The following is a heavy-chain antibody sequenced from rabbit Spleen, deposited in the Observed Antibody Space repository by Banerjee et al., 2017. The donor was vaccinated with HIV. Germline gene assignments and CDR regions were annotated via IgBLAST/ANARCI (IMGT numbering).Heavy chain of an antibody. CDR3: ARGVNNNGDGYTL. CDR2: IYAGSSGST. V-gene: IGHV1S45*01. D-gene: IGHD6-1*01. CDR1: GFSFSDRDV. J-gene: IGHJ4*01. Sequence: QEQLEESGGGLVKPEGSLTLTCKASGFSFSDRDVMCWVRQAPGKGLEWIACIYAGSSGSTYYASWAKGRFTISKASSTTVTLQMTSLTAADTATYFCARGVNNNGDGYTLWGPGTLVTVS.